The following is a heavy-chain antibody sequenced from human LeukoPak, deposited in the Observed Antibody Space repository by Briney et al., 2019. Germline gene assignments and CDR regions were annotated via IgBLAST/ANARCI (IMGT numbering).Heavy chain of an antibody. D-gene: IGHD3-10*01. J-gene: IGHJ4*02. Sequence: ASVKVSCKASGYTFTSYDINWVRQATGQGLEWMGWMNPNSGNTGYAQKFQGRVTMTRNTSISTAYMELSSLRSEDTAVYYCARAYVLLWFGELFSYYFDYWGQGTLVTVSS. CDR2: MNPNSGNT. V-gene: IGHV1-8*01. CDR3: ARAYVLLWFGELFSYYFDY. CDR1: GYTFTSYD.